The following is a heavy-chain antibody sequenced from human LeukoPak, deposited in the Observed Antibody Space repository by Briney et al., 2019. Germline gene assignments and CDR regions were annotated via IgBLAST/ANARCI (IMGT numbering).Heavy chain of an antibody. J-gene: IGHJ4*02. V-gene: IGHV4-38-2*01. D-gene: IGHD6-19*01. CDR2: FYHSGST. Sequence: SETLSLTCAVSGYSISSGYYWGWIRQPPGKGLEWIGSFYHSGSTYYNPSLKSRVTISVDTSKNQFSLKLSSVTAADTAVYYCARINSSGWYDFDYWGQGTLVTVSS. CDR3: ARINSSGWYDFDY. CDR1: GYSISSGYY.